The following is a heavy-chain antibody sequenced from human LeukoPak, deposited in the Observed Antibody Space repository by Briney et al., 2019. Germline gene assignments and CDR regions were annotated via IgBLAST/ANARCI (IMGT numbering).Heavy chain of an antibody. V-gene: IGHV3-74*01. Sequence: GGSLRLSCAVSGITVSKYWMHWVRQVPGKGLVWVSRIHSDGSTTDYADSVKGRFTITRDSAKNTLYLEMNSLRAEDTAVYYCASLTYSESFDYWGQGTLVTVSS. CDR1: GITVSKYW. CDR2: IHSDGSTT. D-gene: IGHD2-21*01. CDR3: ASLTYSESFDY. J-gene: IGHJ4*02.